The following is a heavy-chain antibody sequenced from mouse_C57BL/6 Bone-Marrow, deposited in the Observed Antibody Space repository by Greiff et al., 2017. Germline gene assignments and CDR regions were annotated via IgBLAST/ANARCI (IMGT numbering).Heavy chain of an antibody. Sequence: QVQLQQPGAELVMPGASVKLSCKASGYTFTSYWMHWVKQRPGQGLEWIGEIDPSDSYTNYNQKFKGKSTSTVDKSSSTAYMQLSSLTSEDSAVYYCAKGDGYRFAYWGQGTLVTVSA. CDR3: AKGDGYRFAY. J-gene: IGHJ3*01. CDR2: IDPSDSYT. V-gene: IGHV1-69*01. D-gene: IGHD2-3*01. CDR1: GYTFTSYW.